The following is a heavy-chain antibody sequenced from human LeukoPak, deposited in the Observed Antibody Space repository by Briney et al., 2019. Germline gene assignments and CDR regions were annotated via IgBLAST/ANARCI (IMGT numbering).Heavy chain of an antibody. CDR3: ASGLLRYFDLVLGSYYYYGMDV. V-gene: IGHV1-46*01. CDR1: GYTFTSYY. J-gene: IGHJ6*02. Sequence: GASVKVSCKASGYTFTSYYMHWVRQAPGQGLEWMGIINPSGGSTSYAQKFQGRVTMTRDTSTSTAYMELSSLRSEDTAVYYCASGLLRYFDLVLGSYYYYGMDVWGQGTTVTVSS. CDR2: INPSGGST. D-gene: IGHD3-9*01.